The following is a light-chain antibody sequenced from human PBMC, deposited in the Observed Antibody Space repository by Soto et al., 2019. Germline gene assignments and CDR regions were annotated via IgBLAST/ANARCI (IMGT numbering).Light chain of an antibody. CDR1: QSVSSSH. CDR3: QKYGYSPIN. CDR2: AAS. J-gene: IGKJ5*01. Sequence: EIVLTQSPATLSVSPGERATLSCSASQSVSSSHLAWYQHKSGQAPRLLIYAASSRATGSPDRFSGGGSGTDFTLTISRLEPEDFAVYYCQKYGYSPINFGQGTRLEIK. V-gene: IGKV3-20*01.